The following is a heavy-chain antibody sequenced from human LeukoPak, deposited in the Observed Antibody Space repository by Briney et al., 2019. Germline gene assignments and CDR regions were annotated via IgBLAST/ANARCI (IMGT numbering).Heavy chain of an antibody. CDR2: IHQHGSEK. Sequence: PGGSLRLSCAASGFTFNNYWMSWVRQAPGKGLEWVANIHQHGSEKYYVDSVKGRFTISRDNAKNSLYLQMNSLRAEDTAVYYCARDRGDAYFDYWGQGTLVTVSS. CDR3: ARDRGDAYFDY. V-gene: IGHV3-7*01. D-gene: IGHD3-16*01. CDR1: GFTFNNYW. J-gene: IGHJ4*02.